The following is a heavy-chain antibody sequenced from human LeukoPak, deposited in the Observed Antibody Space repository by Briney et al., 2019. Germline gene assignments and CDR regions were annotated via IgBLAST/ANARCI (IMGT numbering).Heavy chain of an antibody. Sequence: GGSLRLSCAASGFTFSSNAMSWVRQAPGKGLEWVSAISSSGSSTYYADSVKGRFTISRDNSKNTLYLQMSSLRAEDTAVYYCAKRGSNKYFDYWGQGTLVTVSS. CDR3: AKRGSNKYFDY. CDR2: ISSSGSST. D-gene: IGHD2-15*01. J-gene: IGHJ4*02. V-gene: IGHV3-23*01. CDR1: GFTFSSNA.